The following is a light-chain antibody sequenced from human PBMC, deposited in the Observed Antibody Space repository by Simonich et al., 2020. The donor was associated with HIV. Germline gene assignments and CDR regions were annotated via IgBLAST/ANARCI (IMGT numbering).Light chain of an antibody. CDR1: QSVSSY. CDR3: QQYGSSPGFT. CDR2: DAS. V-gene: IGKV3-20*01. Sequence: EIVLTQSPATLSLSPGERATLSCRASQSVSSYLAWYPQKPAKAPRLLHYDASNRATGSPARVSGSGSGTDFTLTISRLEPEDFAVYYCQQYGSSPGFTFGPGTKVDIK. J-gene: IGKJ3*01.